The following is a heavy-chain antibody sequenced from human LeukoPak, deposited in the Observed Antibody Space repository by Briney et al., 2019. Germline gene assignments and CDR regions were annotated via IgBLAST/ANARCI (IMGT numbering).Heavy chain of an antibody. V-gene: IGHV4-59*10. CDR1: GGSFSGYY. CDR2: IYTSGST. Sequence: SSETLSLTCAVYGGSFSGYYWSWIRQPAGKGLEWIGRIYTSGSTNYNPSLKSRVTMSVDTSKNQFSLKLSSVTAADTAVYYCARGWYYGSGGYGKAFDIWGQGTMVTVSS. CDR3: ARGWYYGSGGYGKAFDI. J-gene: IGHJ3*02. D-gene: IGHD3-10*01.